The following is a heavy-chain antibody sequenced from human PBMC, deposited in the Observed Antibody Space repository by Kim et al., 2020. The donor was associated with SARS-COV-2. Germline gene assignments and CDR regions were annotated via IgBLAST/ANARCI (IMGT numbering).Heavy chain of an antibody. V-gene: IGHV3-9*01. D-gene: IGHD5-12*01. CDR3: AKDRWSGDGYNWAVFDY. J-gene: IGHJ4*02. CDR1: GFTFDDYA. CDR2: ISWNSGSI. Sequence: GGSLRLSCAASGFTFDDYAMHWVRQAPGKGLEWVSGISWNSGSIGYADSVKGRFTISRDNAKNSLYLQMNSLRAEDTALYYCAKDRWSGDGYNWAVFDYWGQGTLVTVSS.